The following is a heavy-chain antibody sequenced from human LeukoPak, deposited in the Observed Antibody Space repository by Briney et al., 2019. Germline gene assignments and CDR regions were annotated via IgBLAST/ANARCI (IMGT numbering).Heavy chain of an antibody. D-gene: IGHD3-10*01. CDR3: TTGGLWYSGRVF. V-gene: IGHV3-15*01. CDR1: GFTFSNAW. CDR2: IKSKTDGGTT. Sequence: GGSLRLSCAASGFTFSNAWMSWVRQAPGKGLEWVGRIKSKTDGGTTAYAAPVKGRFAMSRDDSKNTLYLQMNSLKTEDTAMYYCTTGGLWYSGRVFWGQGTLVTVS. J-gene: IGHJ4*02.